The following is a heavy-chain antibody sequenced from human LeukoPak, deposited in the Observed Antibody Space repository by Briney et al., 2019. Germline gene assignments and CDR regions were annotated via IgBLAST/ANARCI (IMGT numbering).Heavy chain of an antibody. CDR3: ARVGIRTTYHYYYYMDV. CDR1: GGTFSSYA. J-gene: IGHJ6*03. V-gene: IGHV1-69*01. CDR2: IIPIFGTA. D-gene: IGHD1-14*01. Sequence: SVKVSCKASGGTFSSYAISWVRQAPGQGLEWMGGIIPIFGTANYAQKFQGRVTITADESTSTAYMELSSLRSEDTAVYYCARVGIRTTYHYYYYMDVWGKGTTVTVSS.